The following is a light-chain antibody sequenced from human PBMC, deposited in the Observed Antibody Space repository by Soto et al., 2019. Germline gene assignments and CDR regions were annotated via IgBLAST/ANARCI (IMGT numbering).Light chain of an antibody. CDR2: SAS. V-gene: IGKV1-5*03. CDR3: QQYERYPLT. CDR1: QSVSGW. Sequence: DIQMTQSPSTLSASVGDRVIITCRASQSVSGWLAWYLQKPGKAPALLIYSASTLETGVPSRFSGSGSGTDFTLTVSSLQREDFATYYCQQYERYPLTFGGGTKVEIK. J-gene: IGKJ4*01.